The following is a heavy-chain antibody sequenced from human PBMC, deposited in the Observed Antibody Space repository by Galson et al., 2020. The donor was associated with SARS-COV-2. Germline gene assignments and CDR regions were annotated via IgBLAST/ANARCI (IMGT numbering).Heavy chain of an antibody. D-gene: IGHD1-26*01. J-gene: IGHJ5*01. Sequence: GESLKISCAASGFILSNYGIHWVRQAPGKGLEWVAVIWHDGSQKYYGDSMKGRFTISRDNYKNTLSLEMDSLRADDTAVYYCARDLGSGTYWFDYWGRGTLVIVSS. CDR3: ARDLGSGTYWFDY. CDR1: GFILSNYG. V-gene: IGHV3-33*01. CDR2: IWHDGSQK.